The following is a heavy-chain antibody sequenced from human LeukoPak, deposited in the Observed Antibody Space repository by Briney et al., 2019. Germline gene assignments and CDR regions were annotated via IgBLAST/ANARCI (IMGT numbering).Heavy chain of an antibody. CDR2: ISSSGSTI. CDR1: GFTFDDYA. CDR3: ARDIISGPPHDY. Sequence: PGGSLRLSCAASGFTFDDYAMHWVRQAPGKGLEWVSYISSSGSTIYYADSVKGRFTISRDNAKNSLYLQMNSLRAEDTAVYYCARDIISGPPHDYWGQGTLVTVSS. D-gene: IGHD3-10*01. J-gene: IGHJ4*02. V-gene: IGHV3-11*01.